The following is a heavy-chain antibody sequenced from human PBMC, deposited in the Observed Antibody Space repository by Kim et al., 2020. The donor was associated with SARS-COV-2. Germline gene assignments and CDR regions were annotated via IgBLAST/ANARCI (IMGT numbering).Heavy chain of an antibody. J-gene: IGHJ6*02. Sequence: GESLKISCKGSGYNFTNHWIAWVRQMPGKGLEWMGIIYPGDSDTKYSPSFKDQVTMSADKSISTAYLQWSSLEASATDIYYCARREPEKWLPSVMDVWGRGTTVTVSS. CDR2: IYPGDSDT. CDR1: GYNFTNHW. V-gene: IGHV5-51*01. D-gene: IGHD6-19*01. CDR3: ARREPEKWLPSVMDV.